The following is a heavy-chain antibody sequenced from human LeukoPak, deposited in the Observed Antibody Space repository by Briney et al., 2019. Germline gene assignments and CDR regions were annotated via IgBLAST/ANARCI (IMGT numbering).Heavy chain of an antibody. J-gene: IGHJ4*02. D-gene: IGHD6-13*01. CDR1: GGSFSGYY. CDR3: ARGRPAGTDY. Sequence: SETLSLTCAVYGGSFSGYYWSWIRQPPGKGLEWIGEINHSGSTNYNPSLKSRVTISVDTSKNQFSLKLSSVTAAGTAVYYCARGRPAGTDYWGQGTLVTVSS. CDR2: INHSGST. V-gene: IGHV4-34*01.